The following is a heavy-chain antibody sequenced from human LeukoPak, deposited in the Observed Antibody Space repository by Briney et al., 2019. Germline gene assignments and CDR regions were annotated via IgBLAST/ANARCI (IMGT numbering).Heavy chain of an antibody. Sequence: GGSLRLSCAASGFTFSSYSMNWVRQAPGKGLEWVANIKQDGSEKYYVDSVKGRFTISRDNAKNSLYLQMNSLRAEDTAVYYCARVNYDSSGYYYLSEAYYFDYWGQGTLVTVSS. CDR3: ARVNYDSSGYYYLSEAYYFDY. D-gene: IGHD3-22*01. CDR1: GFTFSSYS. V-gene: IGHV3-7*01. CDR2: IKQDGSEK. J-gene: IGHJ4*02.